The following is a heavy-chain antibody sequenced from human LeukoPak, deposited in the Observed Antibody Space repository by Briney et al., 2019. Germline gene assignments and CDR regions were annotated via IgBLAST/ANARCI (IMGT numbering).Heavy chain of an antibody. CDR2: ITGNNGNT. CDR3: ARDQRNSGSYRFEY. J-gene: IGHJ4*02. V-gene: IGHV1-18*01. Sequence: GASVKVSCKTSGYTFSGYGISWVRQAPGQGLAWMGWITGNNGNTNYAPSLQGRVIMTKDTSTNTAYMELTSLRSDDTAVYYCARDQRNSGSYRFEYWGQGTLVTVSS. D-gene: IGHD1-26*01. CDR1: GYTFSGYG.